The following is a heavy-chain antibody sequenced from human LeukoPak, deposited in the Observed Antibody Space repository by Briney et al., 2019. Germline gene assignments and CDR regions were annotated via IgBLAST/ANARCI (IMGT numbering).Heavy chain of an antibody. Sequence: QPGGSLRLSCAASGXTFSSYWMHWVRQPPGKGLVWVSRIKSDGSSTTYADPVKGRFTISRDNAKNTLYLEMNSLRAEDTAVYYCARGPYSSRVDYWGQGTLVTVSS. CDR1: GXTFSSYW. V-gene: IGHV3-74*01. CDR2: IKSDGSST. J-gene: IGHJ4*02. D-gene: IGHD6-13*01. CDR3: ARGPYSSRVDY.